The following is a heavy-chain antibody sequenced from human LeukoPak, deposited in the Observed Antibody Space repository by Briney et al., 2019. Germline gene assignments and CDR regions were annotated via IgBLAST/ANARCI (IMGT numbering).Heavy chain of an antibody. CDR1: GYTFTGYY. Sequence: ASVTVSCKASGYTFTGYYMHWVRQAPGQGLEWMGWINPNSGGTNYAQKFQGRVTMTRDTSISTAYMELSRLRSDDTAVYYCARAAYSRYYYGMDVWGQGTTVTVSS. J-gene: IGHJ6*02. CDR3: ARAAYSRYYYGMDV. V-gene: IGHV1-2*02. D-gene: IGHD2-15*01. CDR2: INPNSGGT.